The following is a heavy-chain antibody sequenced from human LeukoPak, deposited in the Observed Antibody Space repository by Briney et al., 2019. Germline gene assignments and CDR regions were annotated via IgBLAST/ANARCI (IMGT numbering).Heavy chain of an antibody. D-gene: IGHD3-3*01. J-gene: IGHJ5*02. CDR1: GGSISSGSYY. Sequence: SQTLSLTCTVPGGSISSGSYYWSWTRQPAGKGLEWIGRIYTSGSTNYNPSLKSRVTISVDTSKNHFSLKLSSVTAADTAVYYCARFLEWGNWFDPWGQGTLVTVSS. CDR2: IYTSGST. V-gene: IGHV4-61*02. CDR3: ARFLEWGNWFDP.